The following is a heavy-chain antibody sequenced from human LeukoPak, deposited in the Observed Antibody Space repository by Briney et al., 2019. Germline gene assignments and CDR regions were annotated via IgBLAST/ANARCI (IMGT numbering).Heavy chain of an antibody. CDR2: IYYSGST. CDR1: GGSISSSSYY. V-gene: IGHV4-39*07. Sequence: TSETLSPTCTVSGGSISSSSYYWGWIRQPPGKGLEWIGSIYYSGSTYYNPSLKSRVTISVDTSKNQFSLKLSSVTAADTAVYYCARELPEVYYFDYWGQGTLVTVSS. D-gene: IGHD2-15*01. J-gene: IGHJ4*02. CDR3: ARELPEVYYFDY.